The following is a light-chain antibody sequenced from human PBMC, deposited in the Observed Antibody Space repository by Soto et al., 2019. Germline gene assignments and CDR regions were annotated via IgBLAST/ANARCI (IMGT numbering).Light chain of an antibody. CDR1: SSDVGGYNY. J-gene: IGLJ1*01. Sequence: QSVLTQPPSVSGSPGQSITISCTGISSDVGGYNYVSWYQQYPGRVPKLLIYKVSNRPSGVSNRFSGSKSGNTASLNISGLQAEDEADYFCTSPTPGSLYVFGTGTKVTVL. CDR2: KVS. V-gene: IGLV2-14*01. CDR3: TSPTPGSLYV.